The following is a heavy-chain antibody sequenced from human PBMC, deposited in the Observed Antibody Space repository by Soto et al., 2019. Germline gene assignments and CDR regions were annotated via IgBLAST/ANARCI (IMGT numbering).Heavy chain of an antibody. CDR3: AREDDFWSGYYRIYYYGMDV. Sequence: PGGSLRLSCAASGFTFSSYAMSWVRQAPGKGLEWVSAISGSGGSTYYADSVKGRFTISRDNSKNTLYLQMNSLRAEDTAVYYCAREDDFWSGYYRIYYYGMDVWGQGTTVTVSS. D-gene: IGHD3-3*01. V-gene: IGHV3-23*01. CDR1: GFTFSSYA. J-gene: IGHJ6*02. CDR2: ISGSGGST.